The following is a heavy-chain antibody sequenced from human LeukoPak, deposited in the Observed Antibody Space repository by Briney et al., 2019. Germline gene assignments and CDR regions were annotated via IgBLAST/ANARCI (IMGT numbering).Heavy chain of an antibody. CDR2: ISSSGGNT. V-gene: IGHV3-23*01. CDR1: GFTFSSYA. J-gene: IGHJ4*02. Sequence: GGSLRLPCAASGFTFSSYAMSWVRQAPGKGLEWVSAISSSGGNTYYRDSVKGRFTISRDNSKNTLYLQMNSLRAEDTAVYYYANRRVDSSGFSDWGQGTLVTVSS. D-gene: IGHD3-22*01. CDR3: ANRRVDSSGFSD.